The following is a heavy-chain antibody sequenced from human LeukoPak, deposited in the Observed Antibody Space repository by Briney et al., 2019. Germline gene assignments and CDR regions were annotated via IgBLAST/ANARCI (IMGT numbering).Heavy chain of an antibody. V-gene: IGHV6-1*01. Sequence: SQTLSLTCAISGDSVSSNSAAWNWIRQSPSRGLEWLGRTYYRSKWYNDYAVSVKSRITINPDTSKNQFSLQLSSVTAADTAVYYCARVDIAAAGTLLDYWGQGTLVTVSS. J-gene: IGHJ4*02. D-gene: IGHD6-13*01. CDR2: TYYRSKWYN. CDR3: ARVDIAAAGTLLDY. CDR1: GDSVSSNSAA.